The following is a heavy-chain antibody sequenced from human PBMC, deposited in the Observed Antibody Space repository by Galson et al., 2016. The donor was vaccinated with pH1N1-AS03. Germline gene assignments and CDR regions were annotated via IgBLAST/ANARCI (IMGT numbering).Heavy chain of an antibody. J-gene: IGHJ4*02. CDR1: GGTFSINA. D-gene: IGHD3-16*01. V-gene: IGHV1-69*13. CDR2: ISPLLRTA. Sequence: SVKVSCKASGGTFSINAISWVRQAPGQGPEWMGGISPLLRTALYAQKWQGRVTITADESTNTAYMELSSLRSEETAVYYCATLYTADLDYWGQGTLVIVSS. CDR3: ATLYTADLDY.